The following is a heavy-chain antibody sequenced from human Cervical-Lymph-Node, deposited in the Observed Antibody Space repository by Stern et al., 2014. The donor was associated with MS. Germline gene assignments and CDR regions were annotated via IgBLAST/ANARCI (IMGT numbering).Heavy chain of an antibody. CDR1: GGSISSSNW. CDR2: IYHSGST. D-gene: IGHD4/OR15-4a*01. V-gene: IGHV4-4*02. J-gene: IGHJ5*02. Sequence: QVQLQESGPGLVKPSGTLSLTCAVSGGSISSSNWWSWVRQPPGKGLEWIGVIYHSGSTNYHPSLKSSVTISGDKSKNQFPLKRSSVTAADTAVYYCARVGLKGWFDPWGQGTLVTVSS. CDR3: ARVGLKGWFDP.